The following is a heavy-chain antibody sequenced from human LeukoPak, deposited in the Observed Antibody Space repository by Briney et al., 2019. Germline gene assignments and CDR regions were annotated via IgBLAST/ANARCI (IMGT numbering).Heavy chain of an antibody. J-gene: IGHJ4*02. CDR2: ISGSGAST. CDR3: AKDLSGTLTY. D-gene: IGHD1-26*01. CDR1: GFTFSSHA. V-gene: IGHV3-23*01. Sequence: PGGSLRLSCAASGFTFSSHAMSWVRQAPGKGLEWVSAISGSGASTYYADSVKGRFTISRDNSKNTLYLQMNSLRAEDTAVYYCAKDLSGTLTYWGQGTMVTVSS.